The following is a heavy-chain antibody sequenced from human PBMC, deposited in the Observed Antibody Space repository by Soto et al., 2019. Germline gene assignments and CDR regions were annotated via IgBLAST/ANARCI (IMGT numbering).Heavy chain of an antibody. Sequence: GASVKVSCKASGYTFTGYYMHWVRQAPGQGLEWMGWINPNSGGTNYAQKFQGRGTMTRDTSISTAYMELSRLRSDDTAVYYCARSMPHYDVWCGYPDYWGQGTLVTVSS. CDR2: INPNSGGT. V-gene: IGHV1-2*02. CDR1: GYTFTGYY. D-gene: IGHD3-3*01. J-gene: IGHJ4*02. CDR3: ARSMPHYDVWCGYPDY.